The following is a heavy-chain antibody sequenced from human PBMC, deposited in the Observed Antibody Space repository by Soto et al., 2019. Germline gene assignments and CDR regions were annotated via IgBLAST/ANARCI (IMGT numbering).Heavy chain of an antibody. CDR1: GYTFTGYH. Sequence: GDSVKVSCKASGYTFTGYHMHWVLQAPGQGLEWMGWINPNSGVTIYAQKFQGRVIMTRETPISTAYMELSRLTSDDTAVYYCARRLGLLVTPIPGYWGQGTLVTVSS. D-gene: IGHD2-21*02. V-gene: IGHV1-2*02. CDR3: ARRLGLLVTPIPGY. J-gene: IGHJ4*02. CDR2: INPNSGVT.